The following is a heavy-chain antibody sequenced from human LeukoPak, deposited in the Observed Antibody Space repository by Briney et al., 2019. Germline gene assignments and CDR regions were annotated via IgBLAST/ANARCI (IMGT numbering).Heavy chain of an antibody. Sequence: GGSLRLSCAASGFTFSSYAMSWVRQAPGKGLEWVSAISGSGGSTYYADSVKGRFTISRDNSKNTLYLQMNSLRAEDTAVYYCAKVHDYGDYGPYYYYYGMDVWGQGTTVTVSS. V-gene: IGHV3-23*01. CDR1: GFTFSSYA. J-gene: IGHJ6*02. D-gene: IGHD4-17*01. CDR3: AKVHDYGDYGPYYYYYGMDV. CDR2: ISGSGGST.